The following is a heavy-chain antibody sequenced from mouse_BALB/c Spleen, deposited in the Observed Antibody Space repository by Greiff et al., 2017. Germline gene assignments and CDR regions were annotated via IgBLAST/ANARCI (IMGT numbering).Heavy chain of an antibody. CDR3: GRLGITFAY. Sequence: EVQLVESGGGLVQPKGSLKLSCAASGFTFNTYAMNWVRQAPGKGLEWVARIRSKSNNYATYYADSVKDRFTISRDDSQSMLYLQMNNLKTEDTAMYYCGRLGITFAYWGQGTLVTVSA. CDR1: GFTFNTYA. J-gene: IGHJ3*01. D-gene: IGHD2-4*01. CDR2: IRSKSNNYAT. V-gene: IGHV10-1*02.